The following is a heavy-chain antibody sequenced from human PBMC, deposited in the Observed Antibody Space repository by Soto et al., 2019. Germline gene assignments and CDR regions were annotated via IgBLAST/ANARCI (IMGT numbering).Heavy chain of an antibody. J-gene: IGHJ6*02. CDR2: ISSSGGGT. Sequence: GGSLRLSCAASGFTFSSYAMSWVRQAPGKGLEWVSAISSSGGGTYYADSVKGRLTICRDNSKNTLYLQMNSLRPEDTAVYYCAKERLDSSSSSYGMDVWGQGTTVTVSS. CDR3: AKERLDSSSSSYGMDV. CDR1: GFTFSSYA. D-gene: IGHD6-6*01. V-gene: IGHV3-23*01.